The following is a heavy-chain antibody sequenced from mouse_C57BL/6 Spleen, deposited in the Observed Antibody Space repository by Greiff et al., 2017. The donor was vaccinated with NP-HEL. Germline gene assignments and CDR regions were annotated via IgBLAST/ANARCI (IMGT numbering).Heavy chain of an antibody. J-gene: IGHJ1*03. CDR3: VGDYGNYPWWYFDV. CDR2: IRSKSNNYAT. D-gene: IGHD2-1*01. V-gene: IGHV10-1*01. CDR1: GFSFNTYA. Sequence: EVQLVESGGGLVQPKGSLKLSCAASGFSFNTYAMNWVRQAPGKGLEWVARIRSKSNNYATYYADSVKDRFTISRDDSESMLYLQMNNLKTEDTAMYYCVGDYGNYPWWYFDVWGTGTTVTVSS.